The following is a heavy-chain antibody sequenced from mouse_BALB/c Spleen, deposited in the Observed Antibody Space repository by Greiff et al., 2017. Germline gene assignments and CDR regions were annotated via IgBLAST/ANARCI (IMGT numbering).Heavy chain of an antibody. J-gene: IGHJ4*01. V-gene: IGHV3-2*02. CDR2: ISYSGST. Sequence: EVKLQESGPGLVKPSQSLSLTCTVTGYSITSDYAWNWIRQFPGNKLEWMGYISYSGSTSYNPSLKSRISITRDTSKNQFFLQLNSVTTEDTATYYCARHGNYYAMDYWGQGTSVTVSS. CDR1: GYSITSDYA. D-gene: IGHD2-1*01. CDR3: ARHGNYYAMDY.